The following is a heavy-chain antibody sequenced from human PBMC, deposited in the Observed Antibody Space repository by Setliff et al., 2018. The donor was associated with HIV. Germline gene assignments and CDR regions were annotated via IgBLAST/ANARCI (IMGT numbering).Heavy chain of an antibody. Sequence: GGSLRLSCAASGFTFSSYWMHWVRQAPGKGLVWVSRINSDGSSTSDADSVKGRFTIARDNAKNTLYLQMNSRRAEDTAVYYGARDQVANYYGSGIDYWGQGTLVTVSS. CDR2: INSDGSST. V-gene: IGHV3-74*01. CDR3: ARDQVANYYGSGIDY. J-gene: IGHJ4*02. CDR1: GFTFSSYW. D-gene: IGHD3-10*01.